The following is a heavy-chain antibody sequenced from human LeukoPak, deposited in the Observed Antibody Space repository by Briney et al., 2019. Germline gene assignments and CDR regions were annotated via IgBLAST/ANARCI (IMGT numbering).Heavy chain of an antibody. Sequence: TSETLSLTCTVSGGSISSGDYYWSWIRQPPGKGLEWIGYIYYSGSTYYNPSLKSRVTISVDTSKNQFSLKLSSVTAADTAVYYCARASGDYDILTGYYPGGWFDPWGQRTLVTVSS. CDR3: ARASGDYDILTGYYPGGWFDP. J-gene: IGHJ5*02. D-gene: IGHD3-9*01. CDR1: GGSISSGDYY. V-gene: IGHV4-30-4*01. CDR2: IYYSGST.